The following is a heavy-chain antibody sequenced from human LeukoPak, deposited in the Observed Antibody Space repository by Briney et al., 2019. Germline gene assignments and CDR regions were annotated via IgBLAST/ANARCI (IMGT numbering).Heavy chain of an antibody. Sequence: PGGSLRLSCAASGFTFSSYGMHWVRQAPGKGLEWVAVISYDGSNKYYADSVKGRFTISRDNSKNTLYLQMNSLRAEDTAVYYCAKDLYMFGESPGYWGQGTLVTVSS. CDR2: ISYDGSNK. D-gene: IGHD3-10*02. J-gene: IGHJ4*02. CDR3: AKDLYMFGESPGY. V-gene: IGHV3-30*18. CDR1: GFTFSSYG.